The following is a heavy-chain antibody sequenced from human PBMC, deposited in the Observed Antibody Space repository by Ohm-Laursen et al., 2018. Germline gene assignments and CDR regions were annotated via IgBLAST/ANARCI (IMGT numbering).Heavy chain of an antibody. CDR1: GFTFTSSA. J-gene: IGHJ4*02. CDR3: VADANVDTAMVTADY. Sequence: VSSVKVSCKSSGFTFTSSAVQWVRQARGQRLEWIGWIVVGSGNTNYAQKFQERVTITRDMSTSTAYMELSSLRSEDTAVYYCVADANVDTAMVTADYWGQGTLVTVSS. V-gene: IGHV1-58*01. CDR2: IVVGSGNT. D-gene: IGHD5-18*01.